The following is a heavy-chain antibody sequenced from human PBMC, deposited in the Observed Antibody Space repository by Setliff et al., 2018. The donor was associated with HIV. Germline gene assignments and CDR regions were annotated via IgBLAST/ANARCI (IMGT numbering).Heavy chain of an antibody. CDR2: IYPIGSPDYPSGNT. V-gene: IGHV4-4*08. Sequence: SETLSLTCTVSGGSISSYYWSWIRQSPGKGLEWIGYIYPIGSPDYPSGNTVYNPSFSSRVTLSLDTSKNQFSLKLTSVTAADAAVYYCTGDYNSGSHRFDYWGQGTPVTVSS. CDR1: GGSISSYY. J-gene: IGHJ4*02. CDR3: TGDYNSGSHRFDY. D-gene: IGHD3-10*01.